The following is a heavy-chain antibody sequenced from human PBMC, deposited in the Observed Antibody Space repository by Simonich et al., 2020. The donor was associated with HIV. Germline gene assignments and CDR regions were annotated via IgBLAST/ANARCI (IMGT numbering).Heavy chain of an antibody. CDR1: GYTFTGNY. CDR3: ARGPYPNYYGPGSYWGGFDY. CDR2: IKPKRGDT. Sequence: QVQLVQSGAEVKKPGASVKVSCKASGYTFTGNYMHWVRQAPGQGLEWMGWIKPKRGDTDYEQKFQGRVIMTRDTSINTAYMELSRLRSDDTAVYYCARGPYPNYYGPGSYWGGFDYWGQGSLVTVSS. J-gene: IGHJ4*02. D-gene: IGHD3-10*01. V-gene: IGHV1-2*02.